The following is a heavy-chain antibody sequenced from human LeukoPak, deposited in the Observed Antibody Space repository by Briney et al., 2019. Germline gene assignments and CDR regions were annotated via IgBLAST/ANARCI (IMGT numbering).Heavy chain of an antibody. CDR3: ARGGSLYYGSGNYSALIDY. J-gene: IGHJ4*02. CDR1: GYTFTSYD. Sequence: ASVKVSCKASGYTFTSYDINWVRQATGQGLEWMGWMNPNSGNTGYAQKFQGRVTMTRNTSISTAYMELSSLRSEDTAVYYCARGGSLYYGSGNYSALIDYWGQGTLVTVSS. V-gene: IGHV1-8*01. D-gene: IGHD3-10*01. CDR2: MNPNSGNT.